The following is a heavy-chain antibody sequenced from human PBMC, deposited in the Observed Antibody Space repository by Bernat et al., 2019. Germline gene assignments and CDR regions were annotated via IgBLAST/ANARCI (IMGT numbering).Heavy chain of an antibody. D-gene: IGHD6-6*01. CDR1: GFTFSSYA. Sequence: QVQLVESGGGVVQPGRSLRLSCAASGFTFSSYAMHWVRQAPGKGLEWVAVISYDGSNKYYADSVKGRFTISRDNSKNTLYLQMNSLRAEDTAVYYCAKDRIAARRLDAFDIWGQGTMVTVSS. CDR3: AKDRIAARRLDAFDI. V-gene: IGHV3-30-3*01. J-gene: IGHJ3*02. CDR2: ISYDGSNK.